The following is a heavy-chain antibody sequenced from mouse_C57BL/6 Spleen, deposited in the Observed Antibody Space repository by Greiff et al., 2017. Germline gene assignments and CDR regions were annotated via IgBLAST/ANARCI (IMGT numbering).Heavy chain of an antibody. D-gene: IGHD2-1*01. V-gene: IGHV1-82*01. CDR3: ARSDYGNSRYYAMDY. CDR2: IYPGDGDT. CDR1: GYAFSSSW. J-gene: IGHJ4*01. Sequence: VKLQQSGPELVKPGASVKISCKASGYAFSSSWMNWVKQRPGKGLEWIGRIYPGDGDTNYNGKFKGKATLTADKSSSTAYMQLSSLTSEDSAVYCCARSDYGNSRYYAMDYWGQGTSVTVSS.